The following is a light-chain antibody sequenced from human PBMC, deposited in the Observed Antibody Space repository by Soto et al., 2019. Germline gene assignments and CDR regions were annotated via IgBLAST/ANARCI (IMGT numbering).Light chain of an antibody. V-gene: IGKV2-28*01. Sequence: DIVMTQSPLSLPVTPGEPASISCRSSQSLLHSNGYTYLAWYLQKPGQSPQVLIYLGSNRASGVPDRFSGSGSGTDLTLKISRVEAEDVGVYYCMQGLRTWTFGQGTKVEIK. J-gene: IGKJ1*01. CDR2: LGS. CDR3: MQGLRTWT. CDR1: QSLLHSNGYTY.